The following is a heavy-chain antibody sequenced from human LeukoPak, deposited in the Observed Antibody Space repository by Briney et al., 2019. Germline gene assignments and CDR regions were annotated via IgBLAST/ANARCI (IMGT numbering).Heavy chain of an antibody. CDR2: IKQDGSEK. V-gene: IGHV3-7*01. D-gene: IGHD2-15*01. CDR1: GFTFSSYW. Sequence: GGSLRLSCAASGFTFSSYWMSWVRQAPGKGLEWVANIKQDGSEKYYVDSVRGRFTISRDNAKNSLYLQMNSLRAEDTAVYYCAREEAVVAATSGYYWGQGTLVTVSS. CDR3: AREEAVVAATSGYY. J-gene: IGHJ4*02.